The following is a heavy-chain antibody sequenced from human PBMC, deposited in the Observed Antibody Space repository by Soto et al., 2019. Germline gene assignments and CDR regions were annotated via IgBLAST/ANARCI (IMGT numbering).Heavy chain of an antibody. CDR2: VSGRGGST. J-gene: IGHJ4*02. CDR1: GFTFNHYA. D-gene: IGHD5-12*01. Sequence: VHLLESGGGLVQPGGSLRLACTASGFTFNHYAMSWVRQAPGKGLEWVSAVSGRGGSTKYADSVKGRFIISRDNSNSTLYLQMDSLRGEDTAVYYCARGGDGYNYYFVYWGQGTLVTVSS. CDR3: ARGGDGYNYYFVY. V-gene: IGHV3-23*01.